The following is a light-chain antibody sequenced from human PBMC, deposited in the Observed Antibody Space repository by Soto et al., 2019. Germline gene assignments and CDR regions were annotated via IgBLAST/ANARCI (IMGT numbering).Light chain of an antibody. CDR1: QSVDSNY. Sequence: EIVLTQSPGTLSLSPGVRATLSCRASQSVDSNYLGWYQQKPGQAPRLLIYAASSRATGIPDRFSGGGSGTDFTLSISRLEPEDFAVYYCQLYYSGMFGQGTKVEIK. CDR3: QLYYSGM. V-gene: IGKV3-20*01. CDR2: AAS. J-gene: IGKJ1*01.